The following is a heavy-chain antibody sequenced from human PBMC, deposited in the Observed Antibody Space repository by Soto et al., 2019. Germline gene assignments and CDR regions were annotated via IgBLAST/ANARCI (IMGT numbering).Heavy chain of an antibody. Sequence: SETLSITCTVSSASISSSSYTWGWILQPPGKGLEWIGSIYYSGTTYYNPSLNSRVTVSVDTSKNQFSLKVTSVTAADTAVYYCARLHGYCISSSCHGHYAMDVWGQGTTVT. CDR2: IYYSGTT. CDR3: ARLHGYCISSSCHGHYAMDV. J-gene: IGHJ6*02. D-gene: IGHD2-2*01. V-gene: IGHV4-39*01. CDR1: SASISSSSYT.